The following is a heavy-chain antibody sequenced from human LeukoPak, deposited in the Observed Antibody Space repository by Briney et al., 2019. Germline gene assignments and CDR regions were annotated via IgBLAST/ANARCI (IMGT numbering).Heavy chain of an antibody. V-gene: IGHV4-4*02. CDR1: GGSISSSNW. CDR2: IYHSGST. CDR3: ARWDDSAWAFGN. J-gene: IGHJ4*02. D-gene: IGHD6-19*01. Sequence: SETLSLTCAVSGGSISSSNWWSWVRQPPGKGLEWIGEIYHSGSTNYRSSLKSRVTISADTSKNQLSLKLTSVTAADTAVYYCARWDDSAWAFGNWGPGTLVTVSS.